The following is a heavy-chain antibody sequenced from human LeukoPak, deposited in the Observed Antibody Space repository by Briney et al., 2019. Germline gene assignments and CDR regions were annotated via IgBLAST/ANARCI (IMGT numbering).Heavy chain of an antibody. J-gene: IGHJ4*02. Sequence: PSETLSLTCAVYGGSFSGYYWSWIRQPPGKGLEWIGEINHSGSTNYNPSLKSRVTISVDTSKNQFSLKLSSVTAADTAVYYCARGNYYYDSSGYYPDPSGGYWGQGTLVTVFS. D-gene: IGHD3-22*01. V-gene: IGHV4-34*01. CDR3: ARGNYYYDSSGYYPDPSGGY. CDR2: INHSGST. CDR1: GGSFSGYY.